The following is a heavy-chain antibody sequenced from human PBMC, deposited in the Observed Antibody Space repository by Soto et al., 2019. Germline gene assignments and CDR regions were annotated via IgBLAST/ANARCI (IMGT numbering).Heavy chain of an antibody. D-gene: IGHD3-22*01. CDR3: AXDRRLYYDSSGYPHFDY. CDR2: TYYRSKWYN. J-gene: IGHJ4*02. V-gene: IGHV6-1*01. CDR1: GNSVSSNSAA. Sequence: SQTLSLTCVISGNSVSSNSAAWIWIRQSPSRGLEWLGRTYYRSKWYNDYAVSVKSRITINPDTSKNQFSLHLDSVIPEDTAVYYCAXDRRLYYDSSGYPHFDYWGQGTLVTVSS.